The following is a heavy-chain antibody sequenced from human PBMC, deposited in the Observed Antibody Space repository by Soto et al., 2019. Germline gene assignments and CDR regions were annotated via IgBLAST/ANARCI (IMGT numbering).Heavy chain of an antibody. CDR2: FIPLFGTA. CDR3: ATELGENPAGPFDA. V-gene: IGHV1-69*01. D-gene: IGHD3-10*01. CDR1: GVTFSSET. Sequence: QVQLVQSGADVKKPGSSVKVSCQASGVTFSSETLGWVRQAPGQGLEWVGGFIPLFGTASYAQKFQGRVTITAEESTSSVYMELSSLRSDDTAVYFCATELGENPAGPFDAWGQGTLVTVSS. J-gene: IGHJ4*02.